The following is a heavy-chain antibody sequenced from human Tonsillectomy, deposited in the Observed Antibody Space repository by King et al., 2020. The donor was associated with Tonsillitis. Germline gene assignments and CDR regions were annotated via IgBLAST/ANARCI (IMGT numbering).Heavy chain of an antibody. D-gene: IGHD3-22*01. J-gene: IGHJ4*02. CDR3: ARDQNYYDSSGYYRGGFDY. V-gene: IGHV4-59*01. CDR1: GGSISSYY. Sequence: VQLQESGPGLVKPSETLSLTCTVSGGSISSYYWSWIRQPPGKGLEWIGYIYYSGSTNYNPSLKSRVTISVDTSTNQFSLKLSSVTAADTAVYYCARDQNYYDSSGYYRGGFDYWGQGTLVTVSS. CDR2: IYYSGST.